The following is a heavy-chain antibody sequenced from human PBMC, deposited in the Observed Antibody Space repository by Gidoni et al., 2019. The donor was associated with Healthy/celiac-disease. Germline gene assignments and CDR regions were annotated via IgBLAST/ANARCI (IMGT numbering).Heavy chain of an antibody. D-gene: IGHD6-25*01. CDR3: TTGLSGFDY. Sequence: EVQLVESGGGLRKPGGSLRLSFAASGFTVSNAWMRWVRQAPGKAMEWVGRIKSKTDGGTTEYAAPVKGRFTISIDESKNTLYLQMTSLKTEDTAVYYFTTGLSGFDYWGQGTLVTVSS. J-gene: IGHJ4*02. V-gene: IGHV3-15*01. CDR1: GFTVSNAW. CDR2: IKSKTDGGTT.